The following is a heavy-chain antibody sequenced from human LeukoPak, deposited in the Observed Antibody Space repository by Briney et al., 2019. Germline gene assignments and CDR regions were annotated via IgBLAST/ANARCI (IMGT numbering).Heavy chain of an antibody. J-gene: IGHJ4*02. CDR3: ARDPGAIAAAGPYDY. CDR2: ISSSSSYI. Sequence: GGSLRLSCAASGFTFSSYSMNWVRQAPGKGLEWVSSISSSSSYIYYADSVKGRFTISRDNAKNSLYLQMNSLRAEDTAVNYCARDPGAIAAAGPYDYWGQGTLVTVSS. D-gene: IGHD6-13*01. V-gene: IGHV3-21*01. CDR1: GFTFSSYS.